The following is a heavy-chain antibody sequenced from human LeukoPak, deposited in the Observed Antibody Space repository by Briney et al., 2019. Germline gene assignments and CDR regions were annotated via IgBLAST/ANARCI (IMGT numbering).Heavy chain of an antibody. CDR3: ARHRSYYGSGSYYPFDY. D-gene: IGHD3-10*01. CDR1: GGSISSYY. CDR2: IYTSGST. Sequence: PSETLSLTCTVSGGSISSYYWSWIRQPAGKGLEWIGRIYTSGSTNYNPSLKSRVTMSVDTSKNQFSLKLSSVTAADTAVYYCARHRSYYGSGSYYPFDYWGQGTLVTVSS. J-gene: IGHJ4*02. V-gene: IGHV4-4*07.